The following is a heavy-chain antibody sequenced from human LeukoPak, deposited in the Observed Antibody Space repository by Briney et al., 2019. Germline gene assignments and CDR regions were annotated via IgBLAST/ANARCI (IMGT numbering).Heavy chain of an antibody. CDR3: ARDLAGSGYYFDY. Sequence: GRSLRLSCAASGFAFSSYAMHWVRQAPGKGLEGVAVISYDGSNKYYADSVKGRFTISRDNSKNTLYLQMNSLRAEDTAVYYCARDLAGSGYYFDYWGQGTLVTVSS. CDR2: ISYDGSNK. J-gene: IGHJ4*02. D-gene: IGHD6-19*01. CDR1: GFAFSSYA. V-gene: IGHV3-30*04.